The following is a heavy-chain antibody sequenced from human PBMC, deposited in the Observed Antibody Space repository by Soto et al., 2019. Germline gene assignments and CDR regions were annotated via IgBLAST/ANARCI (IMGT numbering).Heavy chain of an antibody. V-gene: IGHV3-23*01. CDR3: AKDPHATMIVVADVDY. Sequence: GGSLRLSCAASGFTFSSYAMSWVRQAPGKGLEWVSAISGSGGSTYYADSVKGRFTISRDNSKNTLYLQMNSLRAEDTAVYYCAKDPHATMIVVADVDYWGQGTLVTVSS. J-gene: IGHJ4*02. CDR1: GFTFSSYA. D-gene: IGHD3-22*01. CDR2: ISGSGGST.